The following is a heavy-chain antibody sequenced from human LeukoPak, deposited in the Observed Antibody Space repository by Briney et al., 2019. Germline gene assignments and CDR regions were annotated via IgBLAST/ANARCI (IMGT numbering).Heavy chain of an antibody. CDR2: INPNSGGT. J-gene: IGHJ4*02. D-gene: IGHD5-12*01. CDR3: ASDLYERWLRFPFVY. CDR1: GYTFTGHK. V-gene: IGHV1-2*02. Sequence: ASVTVSPKASGYTFTGHKIRWVRPAPGQGLEWMGWINPNSGGTNYAQKFQGRVTMTRDTSISTAYMELSRLRSDDTAVYYCASDLYERWLRFPFVYRGERALGTVSS.